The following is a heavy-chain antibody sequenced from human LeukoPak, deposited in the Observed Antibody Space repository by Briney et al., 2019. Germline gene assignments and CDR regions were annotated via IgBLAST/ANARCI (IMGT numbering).Heavy chain of an antibody. Sequence: LSXAASGITFGDNWMHWVRHGPGKGLVWISRNSDGGGAIYADSVKGRFTVSRDNAKNTLYLQMNSLRAEDTAVYYCARDVPHNWFDTWGQGTLVTVSS. V-gene: IGHV3-74*01. CDR3: ARDVPHNWFDT. CDR2: NSDGGGA. J-gene: IGHJ5*02. CDR1: GITFGDNW.